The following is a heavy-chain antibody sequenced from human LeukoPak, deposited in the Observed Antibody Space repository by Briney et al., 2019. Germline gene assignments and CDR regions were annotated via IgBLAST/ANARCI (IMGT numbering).Heavy chain of an antibody. Sequence: ASVKVSCKASGYTFTSYDINWVRQATGQGLEWMGWMNPNSGNTGYAQKFQGRVTMTWNTSISTAYMELSSLRSEDTAVYYCARAQPHYDFWSGYLYYYYYYGMDVWGQGTTVTVSS. CDR1: GYTFTSYD. V-gene: IGHV1-8*01. D-gene: IGHD3-3*01. J-gene: IGHJ6*02. CDR3: ARAQPHYDFWSGYLYYYYYYGMDV. CDR2: MNPNSGNT.